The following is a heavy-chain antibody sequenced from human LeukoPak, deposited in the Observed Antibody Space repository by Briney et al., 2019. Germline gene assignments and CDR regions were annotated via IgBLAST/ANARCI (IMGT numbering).Heavy chain of an antibody. Sequence: GGSLRLSCAASGFTFSDYYMSWIRQAPGKGLEWVSYISSSGSTIYYADSVKGRFTISRDNAKNSLYLQMNSLRAEDTAVYYCARSRRDGYNNYYYYGMDVWGQGTTVTVSS. J-gene: IGHJ6*02. V-gene: IGHV3-11*04. CDR1: GFTFSDYY. D-gene: IGHD5-24*01. CDR2: ISSSGSTI. CDR3: ARSRRDGYNNYYYYGMDV.